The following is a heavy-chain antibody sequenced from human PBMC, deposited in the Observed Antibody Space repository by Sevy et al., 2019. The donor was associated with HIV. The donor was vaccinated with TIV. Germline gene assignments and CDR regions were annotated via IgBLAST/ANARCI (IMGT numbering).Heavy chain of an antibody. J-gene: IGHJ6*02. CDR1: GFPFNDHA. CDR2: VSWNSRYI. D-gene: IGHD2-21*01. Sequence: GGSLRLSCAASGFPFNDHAMHWVRQVPGKGLEWVSGVSWNSRYIGYADSVKGRFTISRDNARHFLYLEMNSPRPEDTALYYCAKDINPGCDCVNCYSYYYFYGLDVWGQGTTVTVSS. V-gene: IGHV3-9*01. CDR3: AKDINPGCDCVNCYSYYYFYGLDV.